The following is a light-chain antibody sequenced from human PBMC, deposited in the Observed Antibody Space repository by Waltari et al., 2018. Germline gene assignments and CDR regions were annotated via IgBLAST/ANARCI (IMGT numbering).Light chain of an antibody. Sequence: QSVLTQPPSASGTHGQRVTISCSGSSSNIGTNSVTWYQQFPGQAPKLLIYSSNERPSGVPDRFSGSSSGPSASLAISGLQSEDEADYYCATWDDTLDGYVFGAGTRLTVL. CDR2: SSN. J-gene: IGLJ1*01. V-gene: IGLV1-44*01. CDR1: SSNIGTNS. CDR3: ATWDDTLDGYV.